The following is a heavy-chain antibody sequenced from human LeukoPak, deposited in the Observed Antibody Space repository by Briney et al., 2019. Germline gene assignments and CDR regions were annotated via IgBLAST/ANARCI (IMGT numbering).Heavy chain of an antibody. CDR2: INSDGSST. CDR1: GFTFSSYW. J-gene: IGHJ6*02. CDR3: ARGPKEMATFYYYYGMDV. Sequence: GGSLRLSCAASGFTFSSYWMHWVRQAPGKGLVWVSSINSDGSSTSYAASVTGRFTISRDNAKNTLYLQMNSLRAEDTAVYYCARGPKEMATFYYYYGMDVWGQGTTVTVSS. D-gene: IGHD5-24*01. V-gene: IGHV3-74*01.